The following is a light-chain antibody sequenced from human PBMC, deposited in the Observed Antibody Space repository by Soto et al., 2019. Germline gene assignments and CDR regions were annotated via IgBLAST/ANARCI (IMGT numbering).Light chain of an antibody. CDR3: QQYSTYSRA. CDR2: KAS. CDR1: QTISSW. Sequence: DIQMTPSPSTLSGSVGDRVTITCRASQTISSWLAWYQQKPGKAPKLLIYKASSLEIGAPSRFSGSGYGTEFTLTISSLQPDDFATYYCQQYSTYSRAFGQGTKVDI. V-gene: IGKV1-5*03. J-gene: IGKJ1*01.